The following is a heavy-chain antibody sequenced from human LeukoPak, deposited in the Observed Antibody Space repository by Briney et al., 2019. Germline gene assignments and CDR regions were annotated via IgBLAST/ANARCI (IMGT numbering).Heavy chain of an antibody. V-gene: IGHV3-7*01. Sequence: GGSLRLSCGASGSTFSGYWMSWVRQAPGKGLEWVANIHKDGSAKRYVDSVKGRFTISRDNAKSSLYLQMNSLRVEDTAVYYCARDRGFGADDSWGQGSLVTVSS. CDR3: ARDRGFGADDS. D-gene: IGHD3-10*01. CDR2: IHKDGSAK. J-gene: IGHJ4*02. CDR1: GSTFSGYW.